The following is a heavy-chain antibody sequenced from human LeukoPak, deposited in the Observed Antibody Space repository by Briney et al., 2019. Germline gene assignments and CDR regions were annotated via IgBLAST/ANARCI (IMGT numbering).Heavy chain of an antibody. D-gene: IGHD5-18*01. J-gene: IGHJ4*02. CDR3: AKDPVQLWSPLFDY. CDR1: GFTFSSYA. Sequence: GGPLRLSCAASGFTFSSYAMSWVRQAPGKGLEWVSAISGSGGSTYYADSVKGRFTISRDNPKNTLYLQMNSLRAEDTAVYYCAKDPVQLWSPLFDYWGQGTLVTVSS. V-gene: IGHV3-23*01. CDR2: ISGSGGST.